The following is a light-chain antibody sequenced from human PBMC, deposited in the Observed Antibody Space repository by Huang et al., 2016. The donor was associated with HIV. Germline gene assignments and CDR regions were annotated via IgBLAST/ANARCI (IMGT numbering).Light chain of an antibody. CDR3: QQYNDWPPIT. CDR2: DAS. CDR1: ESISSS. V-gene: IGKV3-15*01. J-gene: IGKJ5*01. Sequence: EIVMTQSPGTLSVSPGERVTLSWSASESISSSLAWYQQASGQAPRLLIYDASTRATGVPARFSGSGSGTNFTLTISSLQSEDFAVYYCQQYNDWPPITFGQGTRVDIK.